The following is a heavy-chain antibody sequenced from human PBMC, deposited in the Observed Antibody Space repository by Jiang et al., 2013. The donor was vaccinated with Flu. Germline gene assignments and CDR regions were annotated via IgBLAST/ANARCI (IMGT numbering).Heavy chain of an antibody. D-gene: IGHD3-16*01. CDR1: GYTFSDHY. Sequence: SGAEVKKPGASVKVSCKASGYTFSDHYIHWVRQAPGQGLEWMGRMSPNSGGTNSAQKFQGRVTMTRDTSIDTAYMELRRLRSDDTAVYYCARDRLVVTSWYLEGYAMDVWGQGTTVTVSS. J-gene: IGHJ6*02. V-gene: IGHV1-2*06. CDR3: ARDRLVVTSWYLEGYAMDV. CDR2: MSPNSGGT.